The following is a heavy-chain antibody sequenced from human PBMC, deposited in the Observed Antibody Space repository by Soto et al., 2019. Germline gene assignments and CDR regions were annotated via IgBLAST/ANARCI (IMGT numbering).Heavy chain of an antibody. J-gene: IGHJ4*02. CDR2: ISGSGGST. V-gene: IGHV3-23*01. Sequence: GGSLRLSCAASGFTFSSYAMSWVRQAPGKGLEWVSAISGSGGSTYYADSVKGRFTISRDNSKNTLYLQMNSRRAEDTAVYYCAKVLVVVPAAQDYWGQGTLVTVSS. D-gene: IGHD2-2*01. CDR1: GFTFSSYA. CDR3: AKVLVVVPAAQDY.